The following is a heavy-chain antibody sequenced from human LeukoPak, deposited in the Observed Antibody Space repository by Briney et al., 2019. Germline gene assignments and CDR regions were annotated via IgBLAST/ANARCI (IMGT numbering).Heavy chain of an antibody. J-gene: IGHJ2*01. CDR2: IYINGYT. D-gene: IGHD3-9*01. CDR1: GGSISSYY. CDR3: SRDNDVLTGYRYWYFDL. Sequence: SETLSLTCTVSGGSISSYYWSWIRQPAGKGLEWIGRIYINGYTNYNPSLKSRVSISLDTSTNQFSLKLSSVTAADTAVYFCSRDNDVLTGYRYWYFDLWGRGTLVTVSS. V-gene: IGHV4-4*07.